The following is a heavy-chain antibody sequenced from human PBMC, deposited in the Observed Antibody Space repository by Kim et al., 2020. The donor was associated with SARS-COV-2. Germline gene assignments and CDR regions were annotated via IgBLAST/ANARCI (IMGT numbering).Heavy chain of an antibody. J-gene: IGHJ4*02. CDR3: ARGAKLWFGEPYGY. Sequence: NPSLKSRVTISVATSKNQFSLKLSSVTAADTAVYYCARGAKLWFGEPYGYWGQGTLVTVSS. D-gene: IGHD3-10*01. V-gene: IGHV4-34*01.